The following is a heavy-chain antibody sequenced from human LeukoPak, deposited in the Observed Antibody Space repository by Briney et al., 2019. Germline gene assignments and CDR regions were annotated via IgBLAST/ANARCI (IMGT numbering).Heavy chain of an antibody. CDR1: GFTFNNYA. J-gene: IGHJ4*02. CDR3: AKGGSRRFFAWLLSPDY. V-gene: IGHV3-23*01. CDR2: ISGSGIST. D-gene: IGHD3-9*01. Sequence: GGSLRLSCAASGFTFNNYAMMGLRQTQGKGGEGVSSISGSGISTYYADSVKGPFPLSRDNSRTQLFLQMNGLRAEDTAIYYRAKGGSRRFFAWLLSPDYWGQRTLVTVSS.